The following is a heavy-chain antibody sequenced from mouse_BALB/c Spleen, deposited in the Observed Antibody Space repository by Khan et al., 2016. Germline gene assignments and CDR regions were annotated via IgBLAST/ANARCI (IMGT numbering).Heavy chain of an antibody. CDR1: GYTFTNSA. CDR2: INTYTGEP. CDR3: ARGAMVTTGWYFDV. Sequence: QIQLVQSGPELKKPGETVKISCKASGYTFTNSAMNWVKQAPGKGLKWVGWINTYTGEPTYADDFKGRFAFSLDTSASTAYLQSNDLQTEDMTTYFCARGAMVTTGWYFDVWGAGTTVTVSS. V-gene: IGHV9-1*02. J-gene: IGHJ1*01. D-gene: IGHD2-2*01.